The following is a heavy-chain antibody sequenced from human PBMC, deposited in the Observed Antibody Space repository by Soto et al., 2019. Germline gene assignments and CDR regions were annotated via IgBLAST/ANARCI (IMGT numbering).Heavy chain of an antibody. CDR2: ISAYNGNT. D-gene: IGHD3-22*01. V-gene: IGHV1-18*01. J-gene: IGHJ4*02. Sequence: ASVKVSCKASGYTFTSYGISWVRQAPGQGLEWMGWISAYNGNTNYAQKLQGRVTMTTDTSTSTAYMELRSLRSDDTAVYYCAREKYYYDSSGPHLDYWGQGTLVTVSS. CDR3: AREKYYYDSSGPHLDY. CDR1: GYTFTSYG.